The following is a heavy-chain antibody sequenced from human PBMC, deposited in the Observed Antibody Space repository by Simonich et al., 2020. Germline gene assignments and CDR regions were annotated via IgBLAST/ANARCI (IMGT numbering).Heavy chain of an antibody. V-gene: IGHV1-2*02. CDR1: GYTFTGYY. Sequence: QVQLVQSGAEVKKPGASVKVSCKASGYTFTGYYMHWVRQAPGQGLEWLGWINPNRGGTNYEHKFQGRVTMTRDTSISTAYMELSRLRSDDTAVYYCARARLYSSSHAFDIWGQGTMVTVSS. J-gene: IGHJ3*02. D-gene: IGHD6-6*01. CDR3: ARARLYSSSHAFDI. CDR2: INPNRGGT.